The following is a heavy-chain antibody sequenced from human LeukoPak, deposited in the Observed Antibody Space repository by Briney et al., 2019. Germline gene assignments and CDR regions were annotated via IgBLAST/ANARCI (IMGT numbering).Heavy chain of an antibody. D-gene: IGHD2-8*01. J-gene: IGHJ4*02. V-gene: IGHV4-39*07. CDR3: ARLLNGDYFDY. CDR1: GDSISSYY. Sequence: SETLSLTCTVSGDSISSYYGNWIRQPPGKGLEWIGSIYYSGSTYYNPSLKSRVTISVDTSKNQFSLKLSSVTAADTAVYYCARLLNGDYFDYWGQGTLVTVSS. CDR2: IYYSGST.